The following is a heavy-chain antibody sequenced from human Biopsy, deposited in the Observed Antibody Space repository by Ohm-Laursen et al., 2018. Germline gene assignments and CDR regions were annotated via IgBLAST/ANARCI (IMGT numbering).Heavy chain of an antibody. CDR2: FYSSGSS. V-gene: IGHV4-4*07. D-gene: IGHD5-18*01. J-gene: IGHJ4*02. Sequence: SETLSLTCIVSGDSISNSYWTWIRQPAGKGLEWIGRFYSSGSSSYNPSLKSRVTMSIDASMNQFSQKLTSVTAADTAVYYCAKARTLDTAIDFDYWGQGTLVTVSS. CDR3: AKARTLDTAIDFDY. CDR1: GDSISNSY.